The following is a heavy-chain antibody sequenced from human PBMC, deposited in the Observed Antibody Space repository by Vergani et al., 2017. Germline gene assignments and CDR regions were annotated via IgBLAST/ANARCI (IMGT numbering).Heavy chain of an antibody. D-gene: IGHD4-11*01. CDR1: GYTFSSYG. J-gene: IGHJ5*02. V-gene: IGHV3-30*18. Sequence: QVQLVESGGGVVQPGRSLRLSCAASGYTFSSYGMYCVRQSPGKGLEWVSVISYDGSNKYYADSVKGRFTISRDNSKNTLYLQMNSLRAEDTAVYYCAKDRWRLQRLGWFDPWGQGTLVTVSS. CDR2: ISYDGSNK. CDR3: AKDRWRLQRLGWFDP.